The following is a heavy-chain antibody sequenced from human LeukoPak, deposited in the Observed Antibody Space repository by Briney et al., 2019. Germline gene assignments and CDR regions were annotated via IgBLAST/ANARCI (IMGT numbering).Heavy chain of an antibody. J-gene: IGHJ4*02. D-gene: IGHD4-17*01. CDR2: IYYSGST. CDR1: GGSISGSSYY. V-gene: IGHV4-39*01. Sequence: SETLSLTCTVSGGSISGSSYYWGWIRQPPGKGLEWIGSIYYSGSTYYNPSLKSRVTISVDTSKNQFSLKLSSVTAADTAVYYCASHTVTTIFDYWGQGTLVTVSS. CDR3: ASHTVTTIFDY.